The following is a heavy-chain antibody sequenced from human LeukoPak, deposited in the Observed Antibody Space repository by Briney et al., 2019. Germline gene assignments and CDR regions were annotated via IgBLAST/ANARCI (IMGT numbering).Heavy chain of an antibody. CDR1: GGSISSNNYY. CDR3: ARVNVVVVPSANFDC. J-gene: IGHJ4*02. CDR2: INYSGTT. V-gene: IGHV4-39*07. D-gene: IGHD2-2*01. Sequence: SETLSLTCAVSGGSISSNNYYWAWIRQPPGKGLEWIGSINYSGTTYYNPALKSRVTVSVDTFENQISLRLNSVTAADTAVYYCARVNVVVVPSANFDCWGQGTLVTVAS.